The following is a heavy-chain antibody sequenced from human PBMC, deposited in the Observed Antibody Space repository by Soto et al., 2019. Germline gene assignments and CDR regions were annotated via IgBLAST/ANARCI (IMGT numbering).Heavy chain of an antibody. J-gene: IGHJ4*02. Sequence: GGSLRLSCAGSGFSFNNYVMHWVRQAPGKGLEWVAVISYDGTNKYYAESVKGRFTISRDNSKNTLDLQMSSLRGEDTAVYYCARTYYRDGYNPSDYWGQGTLVTVSS. CDR2: ISYDGTNK. CDR3: ARTYYRDGYNPSDY. V-gene: IGHV3-30-3*01. D-gene: IGHD3-22*01. CDR1: GFSFNNYV.